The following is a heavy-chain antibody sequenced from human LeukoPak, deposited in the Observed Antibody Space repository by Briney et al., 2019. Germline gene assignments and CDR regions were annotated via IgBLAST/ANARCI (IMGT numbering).Heavy chain of an antibody. Sequence: PSETLSLTCTVSGGSMRSFYWSWIRQPPGKGLEWIGYIYYSGSTNYSPSLKSRVTISVDTSKNQFSLKLSSVTAADRAVYYCARDRYGGNVDYWGQGTLVTVS. CDR1: GGSMRSFY. CDR3: ARDRYGGNVDY. J-gene: IGHJ4*02. CDR2: IYYSGST. D-gene: IGHD4-23*01. V-gene: IGHV4-59*01.